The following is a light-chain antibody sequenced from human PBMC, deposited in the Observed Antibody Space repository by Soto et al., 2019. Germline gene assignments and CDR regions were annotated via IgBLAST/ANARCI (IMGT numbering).Light chain of an antibody. CDR3: QQYHSTPPT. V-gene: IGKV4-1*01. J-gene: IGKJ1*01. CDR1: QSGLINSNTKNY. CDR2: WAS. Sequence: DIVMTQSPDSLAVSLGERATINCKSSQSGLINSNTKNYLSWFQQKPGQAPKLLIYWASTRESVVPDRFSGSGSGTDVTLPITSLQAEDVAVYSCQQYHSTPPTFGHGTKVEIK.